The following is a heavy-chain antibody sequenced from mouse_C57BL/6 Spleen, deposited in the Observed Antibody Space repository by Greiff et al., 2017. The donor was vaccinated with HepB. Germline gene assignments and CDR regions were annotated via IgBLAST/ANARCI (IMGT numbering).Heavy chain of an antibody. J-gene: IGHJ2*01. CDR3: ARQYGSDYFDY. D-gene: IGHD1-1*01. CDR1: GFTFSSYG. CDR2: ISSGGSYT. V-gene: IGHV5-6*02. Sequence: DVMLVESGGDLVKPGGSLKLSCAASGFTFSSYGMSWVRQTPDKRLEWVATISSGGSYTYYPDSVKGRFTISRDNAKNTLYLQMSSLKSEDTAMYYCARQYGSDYFDYWGQGTTLTVSS.